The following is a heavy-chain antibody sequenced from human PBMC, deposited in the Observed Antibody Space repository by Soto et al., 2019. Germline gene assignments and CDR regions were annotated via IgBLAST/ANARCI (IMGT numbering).Heavy chain of an antibody. CDR1: GGSLSGYS. J-gene: IGHJ6*02. V-gene: IGHV4-34*01. CDR3: ARAWIVLIPITRDYGMDF. CDR2: VNLRGST. Sequence: SETLSLTCAVNGGSLSGYSWSWIRQPPGKGLEWIGEVNLRGSTSYNPSLQSRVTISVDTSKNQFSLTLTSVTAADTAVYYCARAWIVLIPITRDYGMDFWGQGTTVTVSS. D-gene: IGHD2-8*01.